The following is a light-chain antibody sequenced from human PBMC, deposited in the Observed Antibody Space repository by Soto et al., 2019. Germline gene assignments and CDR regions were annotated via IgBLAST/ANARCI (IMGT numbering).Light chain of an antibody. CDR3: QQYYSYPLT. Sequence: AIRMTQSPSSFSASTGDRFSITCRATQDIGTYLAWYQQIPGKAPKLLIYDASNLESGVPSRFGGSGSGTDFTLTISCLQSEDFATYYCQQYYSYPLTFGGGTKVDIK. CDR1: QDIGTY. V-gene: IGKV1-8*01. J-gene: IGKJ4*01. CDR2: DAS.